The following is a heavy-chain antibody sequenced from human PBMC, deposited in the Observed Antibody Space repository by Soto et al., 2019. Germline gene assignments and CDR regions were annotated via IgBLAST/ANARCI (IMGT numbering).Heavy chain of an antibody. CDR1: GDSVSSNSGA. CDR2: TYSRSKWYY. V-gene: IGHV6-1*01. D-gene: IGHD3-16*01. J-gene: IGHJ6*02. CDR3: ARAGDYDSSGHYYHYAMAV. Sequence: SQTLSLTCAISGDSVSSNSGAWNWIRQSPSRGLEWLGRTYSRSKWYYDYAPSVKSRITIYPDTSKNQFSLHLNSVTPEDTAVYYCARAGDYDSSGHYYHYAMAVCAQRSTVIVSS.